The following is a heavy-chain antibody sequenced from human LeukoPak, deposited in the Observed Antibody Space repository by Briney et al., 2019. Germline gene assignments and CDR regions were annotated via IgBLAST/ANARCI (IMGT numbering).Heavy chain of an antibody. D-gene: IGHD6-13*01. V-gene: IGHV4-34*01. CDR1: GGSFSGYD. CDR3: ARGHPGSREQLPYYYYMDV. Sequence: SETLSLTCAVYGGSFSGYDWSWIRQPPGKGLEWIGEINHSGSTNYNPSLKSRVTISVDTSKNQFSLKLSSVTAADTAVYYCARGHPGSREQLPYYYYMDVWGKGTTVTVSS. J-gene: IGHJ6*03. CDR2: INHSGST.